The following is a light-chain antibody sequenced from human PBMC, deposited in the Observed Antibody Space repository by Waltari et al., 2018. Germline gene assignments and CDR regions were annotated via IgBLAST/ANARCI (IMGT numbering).Light chain of an antibody. J-gene: IGLJ1*01. CDR2: DVR. Sequence: QSALTQPASVSGSPGQSITIFCTGTSSDVGAYNYVSWYQQHPGKAPKIMIYDVRDRPSGVSNRFSGSKAGNTASLTISGLQAEDEADYYCSSYTSSNTYVFGTGTSFTVL. V-gene: IGLV2-14*03. CDR3: SSYTSSNTYV. CDR1: SSDVGAYNY.